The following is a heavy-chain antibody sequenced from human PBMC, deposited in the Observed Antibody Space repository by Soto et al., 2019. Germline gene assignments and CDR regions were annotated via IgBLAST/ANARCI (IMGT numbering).Heavy chain of an antibody. CDR2: ISSSSSTI. Sequence: EVQLVESGGGLVQPGGSLRLSCAASGFTFSSYSMNWVRQAPGKGLEWVSYISSSSSTIYYADSVKGRFTISRDNAKNSLYLQMNSLRAEDTAVYYCERGPAAISWYYYYMDVWGKGTTVTVSS. CDR1: GFTFSSYS. V-gene: IGHV3-48*01. CDR3: ERGPAAISWYYYYMDV. J-gene: IGHJ6*03. D-gene: IGHD2-2*02.